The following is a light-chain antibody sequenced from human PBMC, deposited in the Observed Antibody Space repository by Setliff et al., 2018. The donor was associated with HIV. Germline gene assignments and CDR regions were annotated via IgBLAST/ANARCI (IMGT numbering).Light chain of an antibody. V-gene: IGLV2-14*01. Sequence: QSALTQPASVSGPPGQSITISCTGTSSDVGGYSHVSWYQQHPGKAPKLIIYEVRNRPSGVSNRFSGSKSGNTASLTISGLQAEDEADYYCSSYAITNTLPFGTGTKGTVL. CDR3: SSYAITNTLP. J-gene: IGLJ1*01. CDR2: EVR. CDR1: SSDVGGYSH.